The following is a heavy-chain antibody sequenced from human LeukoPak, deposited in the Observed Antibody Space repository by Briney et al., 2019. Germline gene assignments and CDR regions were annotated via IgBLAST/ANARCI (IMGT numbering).Heavy chain of an antibody. Sequence: GGSLRLSCAASGFTFSSYSMNWVRQAPGKGLEWVSSISSSGTYVYYADSVKGRFTISRDNAKNSLSLQMNSLRADDTAVYYCAKIGGSPDWGQGTLVTVSS. CDR1: GFTFSSYS. D-gene: IGHD3-16*01. J-gene: IGHJ4*02. V-gene: IGHV3-21*04. CDR3: AKIGGSPD. CDR2: ISSSGTYV.